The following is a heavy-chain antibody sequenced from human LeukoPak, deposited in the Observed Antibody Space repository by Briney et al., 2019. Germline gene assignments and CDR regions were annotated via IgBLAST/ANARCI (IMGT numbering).Heavy chain of an antibody. CDR3: VRDDKGYYASRWTAFDV. V-gene: IGHV4-4*07. D-gene: IGHD3-10*01. CDR2: VCDSGRT. J-gene: IGHJ3*01. CDR1: GGSMSDFC. Sequence: SETLSLTCTVSGGSMSDFCWGWIRQSAGRGLEWIGRVCDSGRTFYSSALQSRVSMSADTSTNQFSLKLTSVTAADTAVYYCVRDDKGYYASRWTAFDVWGQGTRVTVSS.